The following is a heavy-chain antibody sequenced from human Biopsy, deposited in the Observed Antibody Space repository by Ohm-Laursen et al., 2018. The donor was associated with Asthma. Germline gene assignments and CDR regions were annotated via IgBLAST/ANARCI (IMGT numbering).Heavy chain of an antibody. CDR1: GYTFISFA. D-gene: IGHD3-9*01. J-gene: IGHJ3*01. V-gene: IGHV1-3*04. CDR3: ARTYYDFLTGQVKDVFGV. CDR2: VNTGNGDT. Sequence: SRKVSGYTFISFAIHWVRQAPGHRLGWMGWVNTGNGDTKYTQKFQGRVTITRDTSASTAYKELRSLRSEDTATYYCARTYYDFLTGQVKDVFGVWGQGTMVTVSS.